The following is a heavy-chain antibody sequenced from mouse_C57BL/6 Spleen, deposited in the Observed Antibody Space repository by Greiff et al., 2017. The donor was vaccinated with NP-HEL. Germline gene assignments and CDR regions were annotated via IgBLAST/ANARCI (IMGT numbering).Heavy chain of an antibody. Sequence: EVQLQESGPGLVKPSQSLSLTCSVTGYSITSGYYWNWIRQFPGNKLEWMGYISYDGSNNYNPSLKNRISITRDTSKNQFFLKLNSVTTEDTATYYCARADSSGSYYFDYWGQGTTLTVSS. V-gene: IGHV3-6*01. CDR3: ARADSSGSYYFDY. CDR2: ISYDGSN. J-gene: IGHJ2*01. CDR1: GYSITSGYY. D-gene: IGHD3-2*02.